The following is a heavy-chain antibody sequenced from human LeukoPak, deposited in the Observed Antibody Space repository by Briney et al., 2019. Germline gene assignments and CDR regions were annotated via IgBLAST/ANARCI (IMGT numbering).Heavy chain of an antibody. CDR2: ISYDGSNK. CDR1: GFTFSSYG. CDR3: ARDRYGMDV. V-gene: IGHV3-30*03. Sequence: GGSLRLSCVASGFTFSSYGMSWVRQAPGRGLEWVAVISYDGSNKYYADSVKGRFTISRDNSKNTLYLQMNSLRAEDTAVYYCARDRYGMDVWGQGTTVTVSS. J-gene: IGHJ6*02.